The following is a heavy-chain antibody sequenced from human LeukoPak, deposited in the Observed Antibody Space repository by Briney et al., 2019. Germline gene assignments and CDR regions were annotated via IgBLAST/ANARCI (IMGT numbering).Heavy chain of an antibody. CDR3: ARDGYSGYAFDY. Sequence: PSETLSLTCTVSGGSISSSSYYWGWIRQPPGKGLEWIGSIYYSGSTYYNPSLKSRVTISVDTSKNQFSLKLSSVTAADTAVYYCARDGYSGYAFDYWGQGTLVTVSS. CDR1: GGSISSSSYY. V-gene: IGHV4-39*07. CDR2: IYYSGST. J-gene: IGHJ4*02. D-gene: IGHD5-12*01.